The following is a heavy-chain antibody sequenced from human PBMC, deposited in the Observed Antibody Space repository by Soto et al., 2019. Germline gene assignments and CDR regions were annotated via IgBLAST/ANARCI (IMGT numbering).Heavy chain of an antibody. D-gene: IGHD6-19*01. Sequence: ASVKVSCKASGYTFTDYYMHWVRQAPGQGLEWMGWINPTSGGTSYAQNFQGRVTMTRDTSISTAYMELSRLSSDDTAVYYCSRASAVAGGSSNSHPNDYWGQGTLVTVSS. J-gene: IGHJ4*02. CDR2: INPTSGGT. CDR3: SRASAVAGGSSNSHPNDY. V-gene: IGHV1-2*02. CDR1: GYTFTDYY.